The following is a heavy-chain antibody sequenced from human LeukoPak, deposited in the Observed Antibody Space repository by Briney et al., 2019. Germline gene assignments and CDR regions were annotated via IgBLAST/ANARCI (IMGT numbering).Heavy chain of an antibody. V-gene: IGHV1-8*01. D-gene: IGHD1-26*01. CDR1: GYTFTSYD. J-gene: IGHJ4*02. CDR3: ARGGWERACDY. CDR2: MNPNSGNT. Sequence: GASVKVSCKASGYTFTSYDINWVRQATGQGLEWMGWMNPNSGNTSYAQKFQGRVTMTRHPSISTAYMELSSLRSEATAVYYCARGGWERACDYCGQGALVTVSS.